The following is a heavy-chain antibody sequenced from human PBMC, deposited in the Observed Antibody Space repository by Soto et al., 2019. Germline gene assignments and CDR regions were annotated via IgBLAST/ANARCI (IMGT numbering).Heavy chain of an antibody. CDR2: IYPGDSDT. CDR1: GYSFTSYW. V-gene: IGHV5-51*01. D-gene: IGHD2-2*01. CDR3: ARALGYCSSTSCYGYYYMDV. Sequence: GESLKISCKGSGYSFTSYWSGWVRQMPGKGLEWMGIIYPGDSDTRYSPSFQGQVTISADKSISTAYLQWSSLKASDTAMYYCARALGYCSSTSCYGYYYMDVWGKGTTVTVSS. J-gene: IGHJ6*03.